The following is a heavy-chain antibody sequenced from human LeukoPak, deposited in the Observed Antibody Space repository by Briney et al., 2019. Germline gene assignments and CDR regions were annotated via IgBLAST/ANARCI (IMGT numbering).Heavy chain of an antibody. V-gene: IGHV3-9*01. CDR1: GFTFDDYA. J-gene: IGHJ4*02. CDR2: ISWNRDYI. D-gene: IGHD6-6*01. Sequence: GRSLRLSCAASGFTFDDYAMHWVRQVPGKGLEWVSGISWNRDYIGYADSVKGRFTISRDNAKNSLYLQMNSLRGEDTAVYYCTVQLSQWGQGTLVTVSS. CDR3: TVQLSQ.